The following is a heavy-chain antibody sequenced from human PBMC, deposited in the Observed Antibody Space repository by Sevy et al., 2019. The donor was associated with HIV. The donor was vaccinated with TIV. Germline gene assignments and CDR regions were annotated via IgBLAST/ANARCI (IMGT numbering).Heavy chain of an antibody. CDR3: ARDRTYSSGWFGNYYYDMDV. CDR1: GYTFTGYY. J-gene: IGHJ6*02. D-gene: IGHD6-19*01. CDR2: MNPHTGGT. Sequence: ASVKVSCKASGYTFTGYYMHWVRQAPGQGLEWMGWMNPHTGGTNYAQKFQGWVTITRDTSITTAYMELSRLRSDDTAVYYCARDRTYSSGWFGNYYYDMDVWGQGTTVTVSS. V-gene: IGHV1-2*04.